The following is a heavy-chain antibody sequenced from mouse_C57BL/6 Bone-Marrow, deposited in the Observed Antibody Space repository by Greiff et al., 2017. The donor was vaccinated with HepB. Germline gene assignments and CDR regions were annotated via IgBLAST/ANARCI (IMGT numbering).Heavy chain of an antibody. CDR1: GYTFTSYG. V-gene: IGHV1-81*01. CDR3: ARETYYSNFFYAMDY. CDR2: IYPRSGNT. D-gene: IGHD2-5*01. Sequence: QVQLKQSGAELARPGASVKLSCKASGYTFTSYGISWVKQRTGQGLEWIGEIYPRSGNTYYNEKFKGKATLTADKSSSTAYMELRSLTSEDSAVYFCARETYYSNFFYAMDYWGQGTSVTVSS. J-gene: IGHJ4*01.